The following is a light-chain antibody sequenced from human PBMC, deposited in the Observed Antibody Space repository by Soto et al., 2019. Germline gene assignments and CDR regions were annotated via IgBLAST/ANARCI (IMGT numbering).Light chain of an antibody. CDR1: SSDVGGYNY. V-gene: IGLV2-8*01. CDR2: DVY. CDR3: SSHAGSDNPFV. Sequence: QSALTQPPSASGSPGPSVTISCTGTSSDVGGYNYVSWYHPHPGKDPKVMIYDVYKRPSGVPDRFSGSNAGNTASLTGSGLQAEYEADYYCSSHAGSDNPFVFGTGTKLTVL. J-gene: IGLJ1*01.